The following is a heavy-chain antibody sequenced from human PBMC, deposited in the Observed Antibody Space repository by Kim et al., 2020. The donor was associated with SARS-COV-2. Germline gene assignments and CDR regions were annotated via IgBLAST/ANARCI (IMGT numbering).Heavy chain of an antibody. CDR2: IYSGGST. D-gene: IGHD6-13*01. CDR3: ARYMRAAVGTRWFDP. V-gene: IGHV3-53*01. Sequence: GGSLRLSCAASGFTVSSNDMNWVRQAPGKGLEWVSVIYSGGSTYYADSVKGRFTISRDNSKNTLYLQMNSLRAEDTAVYYCARYMRAAVGTRWFDPWGQGTLVTVSS. J-gene: IGHJ5*02. CDR1: GFTVSSND.